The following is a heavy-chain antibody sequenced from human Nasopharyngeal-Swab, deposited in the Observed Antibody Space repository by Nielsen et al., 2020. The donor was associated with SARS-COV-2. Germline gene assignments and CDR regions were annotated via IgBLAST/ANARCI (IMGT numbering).Heavy chain of an antibody. J-gene: IGHJ4*02. Sequence: GESLKISCAASGFSFSSYAMSWVRQAPGKGLEWVSAISGSGAATYYGDSVKGRFSIFRDSSKNMLYLQMISLRADDTAVYYCAKAYSYGSGSSYATFDSWGQGTLVTVSS. CDR3: AKAYSYGSGSSYATFDS. D-gene: IGHD3-10*01. CDR2: ISGSGAAT. V-gene: IGHV3-23*01. CDR1: GFSFSSYA.